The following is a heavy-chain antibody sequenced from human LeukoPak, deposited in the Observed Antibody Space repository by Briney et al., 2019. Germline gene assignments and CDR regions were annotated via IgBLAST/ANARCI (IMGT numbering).Heavy chain of an antibody. J-gene: IGHJ4*02. CDR1: GFTFSSYA. Sequence: GGSLRLSCAASGFTFSSYAMHWVRQAPGKGLEWVAFIHYDGSNNYYADSVKGRFTISRDNFKNTLYLQMNTLRADDTAVYYCAKDHGSSDWYYFDYWGQGTLVTVSS. CDR3: AKDHGSSDWYYFDY. V-gene: IGHV3-30*02. D-gene: IGHD6-13*01. CDR2: IHYDGSNN.